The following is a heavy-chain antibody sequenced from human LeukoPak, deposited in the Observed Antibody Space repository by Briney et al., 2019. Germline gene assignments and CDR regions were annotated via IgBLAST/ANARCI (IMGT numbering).Heavy chain of an antibody. V-gene: IGHV3-30-3*01. CDR2: ILYDRSKK. CDR3: ARDSGYSNSWYDFDY. J-gene: IGHJ4*02. Sequence: PGGSLRLSCAASGFTFSSYAMHWVRQAPGKGLEWVAVILYDRSKKYYVDSVKGRFTISRDNSKNTLYLQMNSLRAEDTAVYYCARDSGYSNSWYDFDYWGQGTLVTVSS. D-gene: IGHD6-13*01. CDR1: GFTFSSYA.